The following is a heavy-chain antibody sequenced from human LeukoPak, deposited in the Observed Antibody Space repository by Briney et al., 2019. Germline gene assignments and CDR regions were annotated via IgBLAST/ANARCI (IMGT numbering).Heavy chain of an antibody. CDR3: ARVGDTSSYYYYFDY. J-gene: IGHJ4*02. V-gene: IGHV4-34*01. Sequence: SETLSLTCGVYGGPFSGYYWSWIRQPPGKGLEWIGKIHHSGATNYHPSLKSRVTISVDTSRNQFSLKLNSVTAADTAVYYCARVGDTSSYYYYFDYWGQGTLVTVSS. CDR2: IHHSGAT. D-gene: IGHD3-22*01. CDR1: GGPFSGYY.